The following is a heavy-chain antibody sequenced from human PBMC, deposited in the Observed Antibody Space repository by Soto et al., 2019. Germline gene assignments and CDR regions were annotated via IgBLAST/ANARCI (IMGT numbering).Heavy chain of an antibody. CDR2: ISYDGSNK. J-gene: IGHJ1*01. D-gene: IGHD3-3*01. V-gene: IGHV3-30-3*01. CDR3: ARNDFWSGYYTAEYFQH. Sequence: QVQLVESGGGVVQPGRSLRLSCAASGFTFSSYAMHWVRQAPGKGLEWVAVISYDGSNKYYADSVKGRFTISRDNSKTPLYLQMNSLRAEDTAVYYCARNDFWSGYYTAEYFQHWGQGTLVTVSS. CDR1: GFTFSSYA.